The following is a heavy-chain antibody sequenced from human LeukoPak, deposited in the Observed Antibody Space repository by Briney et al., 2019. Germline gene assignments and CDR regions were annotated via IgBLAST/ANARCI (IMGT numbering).Heavy chain of an antibody. J-gene: IGHJ4*02. V-gene: IGHV4-61*02. CDR2: IYTSGST. D-gene: IGHD6-13*01. CDR3: ARDVVAAVGTWDY. CDR1: GGSISSGSYY. Sequence: SQTLSLTCTVSGGSISSGSYYWTWIRQPAGKGLEWIGRIYTSGSTNYNPSLNSRVTMSVDTSKNQFSLKLSSVTAADTAVYYCARDVVAAVGTWDYWGQGTLVTVSS.